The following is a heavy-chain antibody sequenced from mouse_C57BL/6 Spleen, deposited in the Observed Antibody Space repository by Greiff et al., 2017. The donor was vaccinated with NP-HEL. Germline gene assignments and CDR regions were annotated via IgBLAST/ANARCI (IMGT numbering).Heavy chain of an antibody. V-gene: IGHV1-64*01. CDR2: IHPNSGST. J-gene: IGHJ4*01. Sequence: QVQLQQPGAELVKPGASVMLSCKASGYTFTSYWMHWVKQRPGQGLEWIGMIHPNSGSTNYNEKFKSKATLTVDKSSSTAYMQLSSLTSEDSAVYYCARDDYYDYEDYAMDYWGQGTSVTVSS. CDR3: ARDDYYDYEDYAMDY. CDR1: GYTFTSYW. D-gene: IGHD2-4*01.